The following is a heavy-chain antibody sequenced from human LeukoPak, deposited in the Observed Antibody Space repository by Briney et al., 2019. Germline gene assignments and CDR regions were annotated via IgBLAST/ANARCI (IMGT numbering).Heavy chain of an antibody. J-gene: IGHJ6*03. Sequence: SETLSLTCTVSGGSISSGSYYWSWIRQPAGKGLEWIGRIYTSGSTNYNPSLKSRVTISVDTSKNQFSLKLSSVTAADTAVYYCAKSIAAATMNYYYYYMDVWGKGTTVTVSS. V-gene: IGHV4-61*02. CDR1: GGSISSGSYY. CDR2: IYTSGST. CDR3: AKSIAAATMNYYYYYMDV. D-gene: IGHD6-13*01.